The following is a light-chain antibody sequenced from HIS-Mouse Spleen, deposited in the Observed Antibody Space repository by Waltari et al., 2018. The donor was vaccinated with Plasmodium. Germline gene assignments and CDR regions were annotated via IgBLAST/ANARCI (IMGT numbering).Light chain of an antibody. CDR3: QSADSSGTYRV. CDR2: KDS. Sequence: SYELTQPPSVSVSPGQTARITCSGDALPKQYAYWYQQKPGQAPVRVIYKDSERPSGIPERLSGSSSGTTVTLTISGVQAEDEADYYCQSADSSGTYRVFGGGTKLTVL. J-gene: IGLJ2*01. CDR1: ALPKQY. V-gene: IGLV3-25*03.